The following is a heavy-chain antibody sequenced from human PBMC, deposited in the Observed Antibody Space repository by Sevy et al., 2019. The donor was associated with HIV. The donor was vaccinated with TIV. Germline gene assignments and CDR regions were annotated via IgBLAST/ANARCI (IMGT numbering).Heavy chain of an antibody. J-gene: IGHJ3*01. CDR1: GFTFSNYA. CDR3: AKALNPALESMIEVIFRSLKGFDV. D-gene: IGHD3-22*01. V-gene: IGHV3-23*01. Sequence: GGSLRLSCAASGFTFSNYAMSWVRQAPGKGLEGVSVISGIGSSTYYADSVKGRFTISRDNSKNTLYLQMNSLRADDTAVYYCAKALNPALESMIEVIFRSLKGFDVWGQGTMVTVSS. CDR2: ISGIGSST.